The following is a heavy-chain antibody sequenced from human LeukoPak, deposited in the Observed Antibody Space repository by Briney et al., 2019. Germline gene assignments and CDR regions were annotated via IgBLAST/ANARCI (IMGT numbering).Heavy chain of an antibody. CDR2: ISYDGSNK. J-gene: IGHJ6*02. CDR3: ARDRGGIYYYYYYGMDV. CDR1: GFTFSSYA. Sequence: GGSLRLSCAASGFTFSSYAMHWVRQAPGKGLEWVAVISYDGSNKCYADSVKGRFTISRDNSKNTLYLQMNSLRAEDTAVYYCARDRGGIYYYYYYGMDVWGQGTTVTVSS. D-gene: IGHD4-23*01. V-gene: IGHV3-30*04.